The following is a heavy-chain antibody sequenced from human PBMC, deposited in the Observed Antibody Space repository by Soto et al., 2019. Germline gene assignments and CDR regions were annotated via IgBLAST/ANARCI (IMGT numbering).Heavy chain of an antibody. D-gene: IGHD4-17*01. J-gene: IGHJ4*02. CDR3: ARHRVTSLSDYGDYAHY. V-gene: IGHV4-39*01. CDR1: GGSIRSSNYY. Sequence: QVQLQESGPGLVTPSETLSLKCTVSGGSIRSSNYYWGWIRQPPGKGLEWIGSIYQSGSTHYNPSPQGRVTISVDTSNNQVALKLSSVTAADTAVYFCARHRVTSLSDYGDYAHYWGQGTLVTVSS. CDR2: IYQSGST.